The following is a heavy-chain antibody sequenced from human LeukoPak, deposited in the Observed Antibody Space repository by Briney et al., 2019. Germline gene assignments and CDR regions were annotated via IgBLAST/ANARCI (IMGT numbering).Heavy chain of an antibody. CDR3: ARDSRYDYVWGSYRWGDYYYYMDV. J-gene: IGHJ6*03. CDR2: INWNGGST. V-gene: IGHV3-20*04. Sequence: GSLRRPWAACGFTLDDYGMGWVRQAKGKGLEWVSGINWNGGSTGYADSVKGRFTISRDNAKNSLYLQMNSLRAEDTALYYCARDSRYDYVWGSYRWGDYYYYMDVWGKGTTVTVSS. D-gene: IGHD3-16*02. CDR1: GFTLDDYG.